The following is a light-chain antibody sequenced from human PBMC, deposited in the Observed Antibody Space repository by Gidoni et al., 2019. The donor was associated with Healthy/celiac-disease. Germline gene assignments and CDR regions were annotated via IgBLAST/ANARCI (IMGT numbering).Light chain of an antibody. Sequence: IQMHQSPSSLSASVGDRVTITCRASQSISSYLNWYQQKPGKAPKLLIYAASSLQSGVPSRFSGSGSGTDFTLTISSLQPEDFATYYCQQCYSTLGTFGHGAKVEIK. CDR1: QSISSY. CDR3: QQCYSTLGT. CDR2: AAS. J-gene: IGKJ1*01. V-gene: IGKV1-39*01.